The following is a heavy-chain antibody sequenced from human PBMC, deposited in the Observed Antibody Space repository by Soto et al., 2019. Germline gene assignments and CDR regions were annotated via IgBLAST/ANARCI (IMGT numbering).Heavy chain of an antibody. V-gene: IGHV3-15*01. CDR2: IKSKTDGGTT. J-gene: IGHJ6*02. CDR1: GFTFSSAW. Sequence: GGSLRLSCAASGFTFSSAWMSWVRQAPGKGLEWVGRIKSKTDGGTTDYAAPVKGRFTISRDDSKNTLYLQMNSLKTEDTAVYYCTTDRGVVVVVAATLSDYYYGMDVWGQGTTVTVSS. CDR3: TTDRGVVVVVAATLSDYYYGMDV. D-gene: IGHD2-15*01.